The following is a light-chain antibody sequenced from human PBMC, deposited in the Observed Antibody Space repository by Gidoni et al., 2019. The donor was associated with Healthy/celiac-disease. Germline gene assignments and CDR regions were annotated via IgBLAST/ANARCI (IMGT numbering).Light chain of an antibody. CDR1: QCISSL. J-gene: IGKJ2*01. CDR2: DAS. CDR3: QQYNSYLYT. Sequence: DTEMTHSPSTLSASVGDRVTIPCRASQCISSLLAWFQQKPGKAPKLLIYDASSLESGVPSRFSGSGSGTEFTLTISSLQPDDFATYYCQQYNSYLYTFGEGTKLEIK. V-gene: IGKV1-5*01.